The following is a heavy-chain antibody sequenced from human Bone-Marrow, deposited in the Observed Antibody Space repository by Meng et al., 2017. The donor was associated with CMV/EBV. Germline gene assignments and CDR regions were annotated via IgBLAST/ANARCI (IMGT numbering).Heavy chain of an antibody. V-gene: IGHV5-51*01. CDR2: IYPGDSDT. J-gene: IGHJ5*02. CDR3: ARRADSYDWYDP. D-gene: IGHD2-21*01. CDR1: GYSFTSYW. Sequence: GGSLRLSCKGSGYSFTSYWIGWVRQMPGKGLEWMGIIYPGDSDTRYNPSFQGQVTISADKSSSTAYLQWSRLKASDTAMYYCARRADSYDWYDPWGQGTLVTVSS.